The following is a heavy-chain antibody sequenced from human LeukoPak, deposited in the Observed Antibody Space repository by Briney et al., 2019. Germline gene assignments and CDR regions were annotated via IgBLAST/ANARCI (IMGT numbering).Heavy chain of an antibody. Sequence: PGGSLRLSCAASGFTFSSYAMSWVRQAPGEGLEWVSSMSGSGDRIHYADSVKGRFTISRDNSKNTLYLQMNSLRAEDTAVYFCARLQWDLPISWGYFDYWGQGTLVTVSS. J-gene: IGHJ4*02. V-gene: IGHV3-23*01. CDR1: GFTFSSYA. CDR2: MSGSGDRI. CDR3: ARLQWDLPISWGYFDY. D-gene: IGHD1-26*01.